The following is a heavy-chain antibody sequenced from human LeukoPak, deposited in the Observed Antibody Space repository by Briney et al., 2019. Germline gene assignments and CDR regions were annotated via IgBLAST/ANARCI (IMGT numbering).Heavy chain of an antibody. CDR3: ARYSEVYYYVDV. CDR1: EFTFSTYS. Sequence: GGSLRLSCAASEFTFSTYSMNWVRQAPGKGLEWVSSISSGSTYIHYADSVKGRFTISRDDAKKSLDLQMNSLRAEVTAVYFCARYSEVYYYVDVWGAGTTVIVSS. J-gene: IGHJ6*03. V-gene: IGHV3-21*01. D-gene: IGHD2-21*01. CDR2: ISSGSTYI.